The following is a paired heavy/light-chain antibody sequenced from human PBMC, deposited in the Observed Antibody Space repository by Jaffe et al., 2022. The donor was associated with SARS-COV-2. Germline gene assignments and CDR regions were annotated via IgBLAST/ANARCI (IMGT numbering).Heavy chain of an antibody. CDR2: FSASDRTT. J-gene: IGHJ1*01. Sequence: EVQLVESGGTLVQPGGSLRLSCVASGFPLSSYAMSWVRQAAGKGLEWVSHFSASDRTTYYADSVRGRFTIARDTSQNTLYLQMNSLRVEDTAIYYCVKEAASAYVEYFPHWGQGTLVIVSS. CDR1: GFPLSSYA. V-gene: IGHV3-23*04. CDR3: VKEAASAYVEYFPH. D-gene: IGHD3-16*01.
Light chain of an antibody. CDR2: GAS. CDR1: QSVSSS. Sequence: EIVMTQSPVTLSVSPGERATLSCRASQSVSSSLAWYQQKPGQAPRLLIYGASTRATDVPGRFSGSGSGTEFSLTISSPQSEDSALYYCQQYKNWPLTFGGGTKVEI. CDR3: QQYKNWPLT. V-gene: IGKV3-15*01. J-gene: IGKJ4*01.